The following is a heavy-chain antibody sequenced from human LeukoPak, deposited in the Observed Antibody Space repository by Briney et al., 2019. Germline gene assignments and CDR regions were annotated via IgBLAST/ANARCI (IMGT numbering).Heavy chain of an antibody. Sequence: SETLSLTCTVSGGSISGYCWSWVRQSPEKGLESIGFIYSTGSTSYNPSLRSRVTISIDTPQNQFYLRLTSVTAADTAIYYCARDNSVGDNAWWFDPWGQGTLVTVSS. CDR1: GGSISGYC. CDR2: IYSTGST. J-gene: IGHJ5*02. V-gene: IGHV4-59*01. D-gene: IGHD1-26*01. CDR3: ARDNSVGDNAWWFDP.